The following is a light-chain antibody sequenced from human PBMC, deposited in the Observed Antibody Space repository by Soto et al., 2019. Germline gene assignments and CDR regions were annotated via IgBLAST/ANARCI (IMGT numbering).Light chain of an antibody. CDR2: QNM. J-gene: IGLJ2*01. CDR3: QAWDSRTV. V-gene: IGLV3-1*01. CDR1: KLGDKY. Sequence: SYELTQPPSVSVSPGQTASITCSGDKLGDKYACWYQQKPGQSPVLIIYQNMKRPSGIPERFSGSNSGNTATLTISGTQAMDEADYYCQAWDSRTVFGGGTKVTVL.